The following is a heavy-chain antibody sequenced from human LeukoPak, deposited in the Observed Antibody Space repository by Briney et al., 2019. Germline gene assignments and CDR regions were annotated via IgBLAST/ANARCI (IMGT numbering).Heavy chain of an antibody. CDR1: GGSISSHY. D-gene: IGHD3-16*01. V-gene: IGHV4-59*11. Sequence: PSETLSLTCTVFGGSISSHYWSWIRQPPGKGLEWIGYIYYSGSTNYNPSLKSRVTISVDTSKNQFSLKLSSVTAADTAVYYCAGGAFRNWFDPWGQGTLVAVSS. CDR2: IYYSGST. J-gene: IGHJ5*02. CDR3: AGGAFRNWFDP.